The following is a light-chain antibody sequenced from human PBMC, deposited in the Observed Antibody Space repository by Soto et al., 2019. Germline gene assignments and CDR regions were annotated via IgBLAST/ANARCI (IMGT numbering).Light chain of an antibody. J-gene: IGLJ3*02. Sequence: QSALTQPPSASGSPGQSVTISCTGTSGDIGGYDFVSWYQHHPGKAPKLIIYKVSLRPSGVPDRFSGSKSGNTASLTVSGLQAEDEADYYCNSYSGTGLMFGGGTKVTIL. CDR1: SGDIGGYDF. V-gene: IGLV2-8*01. CDR2: KVS. CDR3: NSYSGTGLM.